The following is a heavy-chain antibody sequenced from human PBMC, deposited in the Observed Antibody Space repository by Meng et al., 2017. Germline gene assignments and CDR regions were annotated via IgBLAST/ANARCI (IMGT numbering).Heavy chain of an antibody. Sequence: SVKVSCKASGGTFSSYAISWVRQAPGQGLEWMGGIIPIFGTANYAQKFQGRVTITADKSTSTAYMELSSLRSEDTAVYYCASFPLERYYDSSGYYYYYYGMGVWGQGTMVTVSS. D-gene: IGHD3-22*01. CDR1: GGTFSSYA. J-gene: IGHJ6*02. CDR3: ASFPLERYYDSSGYYYYYYGMGV. CDR2: IIPIFGTA. V-gene: IGHV1-69*06.